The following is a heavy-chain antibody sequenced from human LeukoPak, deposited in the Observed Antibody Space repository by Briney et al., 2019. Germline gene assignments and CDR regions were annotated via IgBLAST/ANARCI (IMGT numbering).Heavy chain of an antibody. CDR2: ISGSGGSA. D-gene: IGHD3-22*01. J-gene: IGHJ4*02. Sequence: PGGSLRLSCTASAFTFSIYAMTWVRQAPGKGLEWVSGISGSGGSAYYADSVKGRFTISRDNSKNTLYLQMNSLRAEDTAVYYCAARTYYSDSSGYLGSDYWGQGTLVTVSS. CDR3: AARTYYSDSSGYLGSDY. V-gene: IGHV3-23*01. CDR1: AFTFSIYA.